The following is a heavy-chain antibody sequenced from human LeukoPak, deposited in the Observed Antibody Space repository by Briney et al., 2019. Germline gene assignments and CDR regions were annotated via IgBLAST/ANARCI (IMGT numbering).Heavy chain of an antibody. D-gene: IGHD2-15*01. CDR3: ASTAAPGLYYYYYYMDV. V-gene: IGHV4-39*01. Sequence: SETLSLTCTVSGGSISSSSYDWGWIRQPPGKGLEWIGSIYYSGSTYYNPSLKSRVTISVDTSKNQFSLKLSSVTAADTAVYYCASTAAPGLYYYYYYMDVWGKGTTVTVSS. J-gene: IGHJ6*03. CDR1: GGSISSSSYD. CDR2: IYYSGST.